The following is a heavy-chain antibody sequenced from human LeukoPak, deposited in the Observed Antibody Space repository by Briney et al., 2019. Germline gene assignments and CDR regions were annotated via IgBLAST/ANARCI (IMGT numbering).Heavy chain of an antibody. D-gene: IGHD3-10*01. CDR2: IKEDGSEK. CDR3: AKEGPLLWFGELLGPYGMDV. CDR1: GFTFSRYW. J-gene: IGHJ6*02. V-gene: IGHV3-7*03. Sequence: PGGSLRLSCAASGFTFSRYWMSWVRQAPGKGLEWVANIKEDGSEKYYVDSVKGRFTISRDNSKNTLYLQMNSLRAEDTAVYYCAKEGPLLWFGELLGPYGMDVWGQGTTVTVSS.